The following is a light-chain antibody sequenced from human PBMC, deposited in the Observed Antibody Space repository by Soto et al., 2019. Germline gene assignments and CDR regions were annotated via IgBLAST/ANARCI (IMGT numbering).Light chain of an antibody. J-gene: IGLJ2*01. Sequence: SYELTQPPSVSVSPGQTASLTCSGDKLGNKYACWYQQKSGQSPVLVMYEDTKRPSGIPERFSGSNSGNTATLTISGTQAMDEADYYCQVWVGSTAVFGGGTKVTVL. CDR1: KLGNKY. CDR2: EDT. V-gene: IGLV3-1*01. CDR3: QVWVGSTAV.